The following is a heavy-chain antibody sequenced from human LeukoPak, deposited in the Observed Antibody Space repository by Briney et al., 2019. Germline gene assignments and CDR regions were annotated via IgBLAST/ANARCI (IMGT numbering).Heavy chain of an antibody. J-gene: IGHJ4*02. CDR2: INHSGST. Sequence: KTSETLSLTCAVYGGSFSGYYWSWIRQPPGKGLEWIGEINHSGSTNYNPSLKSRVTISVDTSKNQFSLKLSSVTAADTAVYYCVSSGTRGPFDYWGQGTLVTVSS. CDR1: GGSFSGYY. CDR3: VSSGTRGPFDY. V-gene: IGHV4-34*01. D-gene: IGHD6-25*01.